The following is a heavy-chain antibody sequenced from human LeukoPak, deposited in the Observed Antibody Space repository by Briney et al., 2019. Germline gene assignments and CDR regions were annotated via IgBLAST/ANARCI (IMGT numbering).Heavy chain of an antibody. V-gene: IGHV3-30*02. D-gene: IGHD4-17*01. CDR3: AKVKGRYGDYGFDQ. CDR2: TRYDESNE. Sequence: PGGSLRLSCAASGFTLSLYDMHWVRQAPGKGLQWVASTRYDESNEYYADSVKGRFTIPRDNSRNTLHLQMNSLRPEDTAVYYCAKVKGRYGDYGFDQWGQGTLVTVSS. CDR1: GFTLSLYD. J-gene: IGHJ4*02.